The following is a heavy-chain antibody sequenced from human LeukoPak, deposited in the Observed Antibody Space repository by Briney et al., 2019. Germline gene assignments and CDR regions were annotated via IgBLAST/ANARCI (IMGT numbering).Heavy chain of an antibody. J-gene: IGHJ4*02. Sequence: GGSLRLSCAASGFTFSSYAMHWVRQAPGKGLEWVAVFSYDGSTIYYAHSVKGRFTISRDNSKNTLYLQMNSLRAEDTAVYYCVRVSGSYHGIVYWGEGALVTVCS. V-gene: IGHV3-30-3*01. D-gene: IGHD1-26*01. CDR2: FSYDGSTI. CDR3: VRVSGSYHGIVY. CDR1: GFTFSSYA.